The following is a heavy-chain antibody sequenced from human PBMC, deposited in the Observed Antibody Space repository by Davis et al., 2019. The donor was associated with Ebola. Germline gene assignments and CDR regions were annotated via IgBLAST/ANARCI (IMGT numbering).Heavy chain of an antibody. CDR3: ARSFYDWIAVAY. Sequence: VSVKVSCKASGYIFNGYYLHWIRQAPGQGLEWMGWINPNNGATKYAQNFQGRLTLTRDGTTTTGYMDLSGLTSADTAVYFCARSFYDWIAVAYWGQGTLVTVSS. J-gene: IGHJ4*02. CDR1: GYIFNGYY. V-gene: IGHV1-2*02. D-gene: IGHD2/OR15-2a*01. CDR2: INPNNGAT.